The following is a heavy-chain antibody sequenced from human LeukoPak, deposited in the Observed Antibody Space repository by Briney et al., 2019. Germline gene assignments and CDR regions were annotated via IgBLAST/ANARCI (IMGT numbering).Heavy chain of an antibody. CDR3: TKDAIYGDGYWEFDY. J-gene: IGHJ4*02. D-gene: IGHD5-24*01. CDR2: ILTNGET. Sequence: GGSLRLSCAASGFTFSGYAMSWVRQGPGKGLEWVSGILTNGETYYADSVKGRFTISRDNSKNKLYLVMDSLRVEDTAVYYCTKDAIYGDGYWEFDYWGQGTLVIVSS. V-gene: IGHV3-23*01. CDR1: GFTFSGYA.